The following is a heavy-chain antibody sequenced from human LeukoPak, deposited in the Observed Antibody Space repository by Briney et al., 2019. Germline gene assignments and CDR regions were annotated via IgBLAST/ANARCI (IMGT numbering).Heavy chain of an antibody. CDR3: AGIVKEGNPAAVDY. V-gene: IGHV4-59*01. J-gene: IGHJ4*02. Sequence: PSETLSLTCTVSGGSISSYYWSWIRQPPGKGLEWIGYIYYSGSTNYNPSLKSRVTISVDTSKNQFSLKLSSVTAADTAVYYCAGIVKEGNPAAVDYWGQGTLVTVSS. D-gene: IGHD2-2*01. CDR1: GGSISSYY. CDR2: IYYSGST.